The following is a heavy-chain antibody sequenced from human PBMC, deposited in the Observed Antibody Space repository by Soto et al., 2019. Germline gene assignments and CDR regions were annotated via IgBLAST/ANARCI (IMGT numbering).Heavy chain of an antibody. V-gene: IGHV1-2*02. J-gene: IGHJ6*02. Sequence: ASVKVSCTASGYIFSANYIPCVLQAPGQRLEWLGGINPQSGAANDGQKFLRRVAISADESTSTAYRELTTPKSEERAVYYCAREYYYGSGSYYTPKNRGRQYYYYGMDVWGQGTTVTVSS. D-gene: IGHD3-10*01. CDR1: GYIFSANY. CDR2: INPQSGAA. CDR3: AREYYYGSGSYYTPKNRGRQYYYYGMDV.